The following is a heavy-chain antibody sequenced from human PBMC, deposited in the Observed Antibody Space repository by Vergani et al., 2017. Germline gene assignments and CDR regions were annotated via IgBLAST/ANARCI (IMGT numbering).Heavy chain of an antibody. CDR1: GESFSSFY. J-gene: IGHJ6*03. D-gene: IGHD1-1*01. CDR3: ARGRGYGKNYYMDV. Sequence: QVQLQQWGAGVVKPSGTLSLTCAVFGESFSSFYWSWIRQPPGKGLEWIGEINHSGSTNYNPSLKSRVTISVDTSKNQFSLKLSSVTAADTAVYYCARGRGYGKNYYMDVWGKGTTVTVSS. CDR2: INHSGST. V-gene: IGHV4-34*02.